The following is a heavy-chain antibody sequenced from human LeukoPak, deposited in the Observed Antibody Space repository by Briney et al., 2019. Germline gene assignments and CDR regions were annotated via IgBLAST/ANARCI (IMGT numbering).Heavy chain of an antibody. J-gene: IGHJ3*02. CDR3: ARVKSTSVAFDI. CDR1: GFTFSSYW. D-gene: IGHD2-2*01. V-gene: IGHV3-7*01. Sequence: PGGSLRLSCSASGFTFSSYWMGWVRQAPGEGLEWVANIKQDGSEEYYVDSVKGRFTISRDNAKNSLYLQMNSLRAEDKAVYSCARVKSTSVAFDIWGQGTMVTVSS. CDR2: IKQDGSEE.